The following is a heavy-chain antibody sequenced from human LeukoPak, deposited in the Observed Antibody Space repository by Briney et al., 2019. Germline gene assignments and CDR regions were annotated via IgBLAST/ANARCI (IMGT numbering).Heavy chain of an antibody. D-gene: IGHD5-18*01. J-gene: IGHJ4*02. CDR1: GYTFTSYD. V-gene: IGHV1-8*03. Sequence: ASVKVSCKASGYTFTSYDIDWVRQATGQGLEWMGWMNPNSGNTGYAQKFQGRVTITRNTSISTAYMELSSLRSEDTAVYYCARVPKCSYGYVLDYWGQGTLVTVSS. CDR2: MNPNSGNT. CDR3: ARVPKCSYGYVLDY.